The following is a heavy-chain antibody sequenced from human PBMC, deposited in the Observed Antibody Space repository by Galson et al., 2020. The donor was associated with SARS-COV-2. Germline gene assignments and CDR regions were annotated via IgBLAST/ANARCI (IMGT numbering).Heavy chain of an antibody. D-gene: IGHD3-16*01. V-gene: IGHV4-39*01. CDR1: GGSVTSSSYY. J-gene: IGHJ3*02. CDR2: IFNRGST. CDR3: GRMSTYQYDNYDRVADFFDI. Sequence: SETLSLTCSVSGGSVTSSSYYWGWIRQPPGKGLEWIGSIFNRGSTYNNPSLKSRVTISADTSKNEFSLQLRSVTAADAAVYYCGRMSTYQYDNYDRVADFFDIWGPGTKVTVSS.